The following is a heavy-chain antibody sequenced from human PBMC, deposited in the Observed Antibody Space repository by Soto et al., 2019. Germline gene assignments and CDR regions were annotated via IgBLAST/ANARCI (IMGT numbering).Heavy chain of an antibody. Sequence: ASVKVSCKASGYTFTSYAMHWVRQAPGQRLEWMGWINAGNGNTKYSQKFQGRVTITRDTSASTAYMELSSLRSEDTAVYYCARDSDSSGYYYVAGLDYWGQGTLVTVPQ. CDR3: ARDSDSSGYYYVAGLDY. J-gene: IGHJ4*02. V-gene: IGHV1-3*01. D-gene: IGHD3-22*01. CDR1: GYTFTSYA. CDR2: INAGNGNT.